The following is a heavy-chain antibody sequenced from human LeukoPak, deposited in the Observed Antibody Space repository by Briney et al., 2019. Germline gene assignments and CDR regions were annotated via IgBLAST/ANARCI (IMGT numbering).Heavy chain of an antibody. Sequence: GGSLRLSCVASGFTFSTHAMTWVRQAPGRGLEWVSGIGDSGGDTYYADSVKGRFTISRDNSQNTLYLQMESLRVEDTAVYYCVRGGWGASWSNWGQGTLVTVPS. CDR3: VRGGWGASWSN. CDR2: IGDSGGDT. D-gene: IGHD6-19*01. CDR1: GFTFSTHA. J-gene: IGHJ4*02. V-gene: IGHV3-23*01.